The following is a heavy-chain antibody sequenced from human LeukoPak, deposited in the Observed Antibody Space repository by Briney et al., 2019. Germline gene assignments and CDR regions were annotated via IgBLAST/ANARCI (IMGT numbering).Heavy chain of an antibody. V-gene: IGHV3-21*01. Sequence: GGSLRLSCAASGFTFSSYSMNWVRQAPGKGLEWVSSISSSSSYIYYADSVKGRFTISRDNAKNSLYLQMNSLRAEDTAVYYCAREEAAAGFDYWGQGTLVTVSS. CDR1: GFTFSSYS. J-gene: IGHJ4*02. CDR2: ISSSSSYI. D-gene: IGHD6-13*01. CDR3: AREEAAAGFDY.